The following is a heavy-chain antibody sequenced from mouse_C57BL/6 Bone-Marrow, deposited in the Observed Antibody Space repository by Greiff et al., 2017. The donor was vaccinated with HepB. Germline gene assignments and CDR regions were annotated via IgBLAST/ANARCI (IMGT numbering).Heavy chain of an antibody. J-gene: IGHJ1*03. CDR3: VRIPNDGPWYFDV. Sequence: EVQLVESGGGLVQPKGSLKLSCAASGFSFNTYAMNWVRQAPGKGLEWVARIRSKSNNYATYYADSVKDRFTISRDDSESMLYLQMNNLKTEDTAMYYCVRIPNDGPWYFDVWGTGTTVTVSS. D-gene: IGHD1-2*01. V-gene: IGHV10-1*01. CDR1: GFSFNTYA. CDR2: IRSKSNNYAT.